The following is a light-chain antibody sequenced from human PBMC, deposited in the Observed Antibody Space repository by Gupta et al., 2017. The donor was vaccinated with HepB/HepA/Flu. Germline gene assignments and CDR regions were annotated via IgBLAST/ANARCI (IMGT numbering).Light chain of an antibody. CDR2: AAS. CDR3: QQSDSPPNN. Sequence: DIQMTQSPSSLSASVGDRVIITCRASQSISSYLNWYQQKPGKAPKLLMSAASTVQSGVPSRFSGSGSGTDFTLTISRLQPEDLATYYCQQSDSPPNNFGQGTRLDLK. J-gene: IGKJ2*01. V-gene: IGKV1-39*01. CDR1: QSISSY.